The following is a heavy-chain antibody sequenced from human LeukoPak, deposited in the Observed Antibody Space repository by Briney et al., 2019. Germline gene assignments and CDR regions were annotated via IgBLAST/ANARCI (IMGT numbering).Heavy chain of an antibody. Sequence: XHSGSTNYNPSLKSRVTISVDTSKNQFSLKLSSVTAADTAVYYCARGKSVTDYYYYYGMDVWGQGTTVTVSS. D-gene: IGHD3-16*01. CDR2: XHSGST. CDR3: ARGKSVTDYYYYYGMDV. J-gene: IGHJ6*02. V-gene: IGHV4-34*01.